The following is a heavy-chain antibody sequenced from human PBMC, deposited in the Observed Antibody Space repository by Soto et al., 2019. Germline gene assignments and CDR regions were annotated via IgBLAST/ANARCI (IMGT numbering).Heavy chain of an antibody. Sequence: QVQLVESGGGVVQPGRSLRLSCAASGFTFSSYGMHWVRQAPGKGLEWVAVISYDGSNKYYADSVKGRFTISRDNFKNTLYLQMNSLRAEDTAVYYCAKDPGGQAVALDYWGQGTLVTVSS. CDR3: AKDPGGQAVALDY. D-gene: IGHD6-19*01. CDR1: GFTFSSYG. CDR2: ISYDGSNK. J-gene: IGHJ4*02. V-gene: IGHV3-30*18.